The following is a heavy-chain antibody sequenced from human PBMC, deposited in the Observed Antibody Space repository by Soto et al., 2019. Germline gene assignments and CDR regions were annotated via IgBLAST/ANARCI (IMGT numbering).Heavy chain of an antibody. CDR1: GFTFSSYA. V-gene: IGHV3-23*01. CDR2: ISGSGGRT. D-gene: IGHD1-7*01. Sequence: GESLKISCAASGFTFSSYAMSWVRQAPGKGLEWVSAISGSGGRTYYSDSVKGRFTISRDNSKNTLYLQMNSLRAEDTAVYYCANAISGTRGEFDSWGQGPWVTVS. CDR3: ANAISGTRGEFDS. J-gene: IGHJ4*02.